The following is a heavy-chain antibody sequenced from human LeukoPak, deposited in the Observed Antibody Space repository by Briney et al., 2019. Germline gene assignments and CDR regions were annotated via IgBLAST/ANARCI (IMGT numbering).Heavy chain of an antibody. Sequence: ESLQISCKGSRYSFTSYSIGWVRQVTGQGMEWMGILYHDECDTCYSPSVQGQVTISADKSISTAYLQMSSLKASDTAMYYCARLSNRYDYGSGSDFDYWGQGTLVTVSS. V-gene: IGHV5-51*01. CDR1: RYSFTSYS. CDR2: LYHDECDT. CDR3: ARLSNRYDYGSGSDFDY. J-gene: IGHJ4*02. D-gene: IGHD3-10*01.